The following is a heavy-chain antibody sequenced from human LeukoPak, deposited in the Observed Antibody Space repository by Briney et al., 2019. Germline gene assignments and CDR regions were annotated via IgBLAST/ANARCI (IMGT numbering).Heavy chain of an antibody. CDR2: ITTSGST. D-gene: IGHD3-10*01. V-gene: IGHV3-23*01. J-gene: IGHJ4*02. Sequence: GGSLRLSCAASGLTASHNVNNAMSWVRHAPGKGLEWVSGITTSGSTYYADSVKGRFTISRENSNNTLYLHMDSLRAEDTAVYYCAKRGPYVVRGVIIDYWGQGTLVTVSS. CDR1: GLTASHNVNNA. CDR3: AKRGPYVVRGVIIDY.